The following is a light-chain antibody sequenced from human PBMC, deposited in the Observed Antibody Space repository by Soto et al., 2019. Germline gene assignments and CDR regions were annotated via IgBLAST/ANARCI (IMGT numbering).Light chain of an antibody. J-gene: IGKJ1*01. CDR2: AAS. CDR3: QHYNSYSEA. V-gene: IGKV1-17*01. CDR1: QGIGND. Sequence: DKQMTQVPSSMSASVGDRVTITCGGSQGIGNDLGWYQQKPGKAPKRLIYAASNLQSGVPSRFSGSGSGTEFTLTISSLQPEDFATYYCQHYNSYSEAFGQGSKV.